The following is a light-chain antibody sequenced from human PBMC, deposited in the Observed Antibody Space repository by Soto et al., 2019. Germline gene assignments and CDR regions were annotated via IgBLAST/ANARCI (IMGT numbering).Light chain of an antibody. CDR2: GAS. Sequence: EIVLTQSPATLSLSPGERATLSCRASQSVSSYLAWYQQKPGQAPRLLIYGASSRATGIPDRFSGSGSGTDFTLTISSLQSEDFAVYYCQQYTNWPKTFGQGTKVDI. V-gene: IGKV3-11*01. J-gene: IGKJ1*01. CDR3: QQYTNWPKT. CDR1: QSVSSY.